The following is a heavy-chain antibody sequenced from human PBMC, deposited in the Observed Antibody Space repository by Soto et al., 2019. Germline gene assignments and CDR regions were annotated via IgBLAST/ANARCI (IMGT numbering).Heavy chain of an antibody. V-gene: IGHV1-3*01. CDR2: INAANGNT. D-gene: IGHD3-16*01. CDR3: ASGIRDVYNYGYFDY. Sequence: GESLKISCQGSGYRFSTYWMHWVRQTPGQRLEWMGWINAANGNTKYSEKFQGRVTITRDTSASTAYMELSSLRSEDTAVYYCASGIRDVYNYGYFDYWGQGTLVTVSS. J-gene: IGHJ4*02. CDR1: GYRFSTYW.